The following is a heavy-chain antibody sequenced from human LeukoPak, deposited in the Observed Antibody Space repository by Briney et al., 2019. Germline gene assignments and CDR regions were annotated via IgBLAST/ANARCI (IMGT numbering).Heavy chain of an antibody. CDR1: GFTFSSYA. V-gene: IGHV3-11*01. CDR3: ARVDIGPRYGMDV. Sequence: PGGSLRLSCAASGFTFSSYAMSWIRQAPGKGLEWVSYISSSGSTIYYADSVKGRFTISRDNAKNSLYLQMNSLRAEDTAVYYCARVDIGPRYGMDVWGQGTTVTVSS. CDR2: ISSSGSTI. J-gene: IGHJ6*02. D-gene: IGHD2-15*01.